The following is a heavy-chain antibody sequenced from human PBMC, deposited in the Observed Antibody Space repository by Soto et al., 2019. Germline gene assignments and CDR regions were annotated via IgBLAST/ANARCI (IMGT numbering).Heavy chain of an antibody. CDR2: MYYTGNK. Sequence: SETLSLSSTVSGGSISSSSYYWDWLRQPPGRGLEWIGAMYYTGNKNYNPSLESRVTMSVDTSKHQFSLKLSSVTPTDTAVYYCARRSSSSLGSLFDPWGRGILVTVS. J-gene: IGHJ5*02. CDR3: ARRSSSSLGSLFDP. V-gene: IGHV4-39*01. D-gene: IGHD6-6*01. CDR1: GGSISSSSYY.